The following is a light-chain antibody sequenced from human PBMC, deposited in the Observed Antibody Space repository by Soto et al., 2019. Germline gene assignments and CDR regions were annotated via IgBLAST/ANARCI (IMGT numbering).Light chain of an antibody. J-gene: IGKJ5*01. CDR2: SAS. CDR3: QKFNTAPLT. Sequence: DIQMTQSPSSLSASVGDRVTITCRASQDISVYLAWYQQKPGKVPKLLIYSASTLQSGVPSRFSGSGSGTDFTLTIRSLQPEDVATYSCQKFNTAPLTFGQGTRLEIK. CDR1: QDISVY. V-gene: IGKV1-27*01.